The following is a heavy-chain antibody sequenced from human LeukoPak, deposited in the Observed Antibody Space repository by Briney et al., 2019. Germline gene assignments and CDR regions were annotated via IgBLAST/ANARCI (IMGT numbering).Heavy chain of an antibody. V-gene: IGHV4-39*07. CDR2: IYYSGST. D-gene: IGHD1-26*01. Sequence: KASETLSLTCTVSGGSISSSSYYWGWIRQPPGKGLEWIGSIYYSGSTYYNPSLKSRVTISVDTSKNHFSLKLSSVTAADTAVYYCARYSGSYPHDAFDIWGQGTMVTVSS. CDR3: ARYSGSYPHDAFDI. CDR1: GGSISSSSYY. J-gene: IGHJ3*02.